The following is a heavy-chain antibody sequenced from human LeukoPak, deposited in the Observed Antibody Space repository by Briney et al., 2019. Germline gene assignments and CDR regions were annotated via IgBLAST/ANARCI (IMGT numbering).Heavy chain of an antibody. J-gene: IGHJ1*01. CDR3: ARGETRIVH. CDR2: ITSVSAI. CDR1: GFTFSGYS. Sequence: GGSLRLSCAASGFTFSGYSMNWVRQAPGKGLEWVSQITSVSAIYYADSVKGRFTISRDNAKNSLFLQMNGLTDGDTAIYYCARGETRIVHWGQGTLVTVSS. D-gene: IGHD2-15*01. V-gene: IGHV3-48*02.